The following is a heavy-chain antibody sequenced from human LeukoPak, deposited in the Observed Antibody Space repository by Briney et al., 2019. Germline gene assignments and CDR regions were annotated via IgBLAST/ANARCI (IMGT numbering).Heavy chain of an antibody. CDR2: IYTSGST. CDR1: GGSVSSGNYY. CDR3: ARGFTLGNWFDP. V-gene: IGHV4-61*02. Sequence: SQTLSLTCTVSGGSVSSGNYYWSWIRQPAGKGLEWIGRIYTSGSTNYNPSLKSRVTISMDTSKNQFSLKLSSVTASDTAVYYCARGFTLGNWFDPWGQGTLVTVSS. D-gene: IGHD7-27*01. J-gene: IGHJ5*02.